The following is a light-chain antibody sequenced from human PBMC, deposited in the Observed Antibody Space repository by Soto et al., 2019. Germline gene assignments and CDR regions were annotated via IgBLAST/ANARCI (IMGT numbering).Light chain of an antibody. CDR1: SSNIGSNY. V-gene: IGLV1-47*01. CDR2: KND. CDR3: ATWDDSLSGRV. Sequence: QPVLTQPPSASGTPGQRVSISCSGTSSNIGSNYVYWYQQLPGTAPKLLIYKNDQRPSGVPGRFSGSRSGTSASLAIGGVRSEDEADYYCATWDDSLSGRVFGGGTKLTVL. J-gene: IGLJ3*02.